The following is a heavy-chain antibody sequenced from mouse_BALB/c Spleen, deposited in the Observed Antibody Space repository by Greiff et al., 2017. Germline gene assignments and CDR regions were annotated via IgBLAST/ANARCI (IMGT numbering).Heavy chain of an antibody. J-gene: IGHJ4*01. CDR2: IDPSDSET. V-gene: IGHV1-69*02. CDR1: GYTFTSYW. CDR3: ARWGYLYAMDY. D-gene: IGHD2-2*01. Sequence: QVQLQQPGAELVKPGAPVKLSCKASGYTFTSYWMNWVKQRPGRGLEWIGRIDPSDSETHYNQKFKDKATLTVDKSSSTAYIQLSSLTSEDSAVYYCARWGYLYAMDYWGQGTSVTVSS.